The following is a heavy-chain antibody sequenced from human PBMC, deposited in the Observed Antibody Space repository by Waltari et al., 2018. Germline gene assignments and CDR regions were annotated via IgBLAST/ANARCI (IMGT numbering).Heavy chain of an antibody. CDR3: SRVYCSGGSCSYGMDV. D-gene: IGHD2-15*01. J-gene: IGHJ6*02. V-gene: IGHV1-69*05. CDR1: GGTFSSYA. CDR2: IIPIFGTA. Sequence: QVQLVQSGAEVKKPGSSVKVSCKASGGTFSSYAISWVRQAPGQGLEWMGGIIPIFGTANYAQKFQGRVTITTEEPTRTACMVLSSLRSEDTAVYYCSRVYCSGGSCSYGMDVWGQGTTVTVSS.